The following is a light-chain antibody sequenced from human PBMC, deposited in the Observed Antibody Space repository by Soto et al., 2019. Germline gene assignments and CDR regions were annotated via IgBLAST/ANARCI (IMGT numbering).Light chain of an antibody. Sequence: QSALTQPASVSGSPGQSITIPCSGRSSDLGGLNYVSWYQQHPGKVPKLIIYEDSKRPSGVSNRFSGSKSGNTASLTISGLQAEDEADYYCRSFAGSSTFVVFGGGTQLTVL. V-gene: IGLV2-23*02. CDR2: EDS. J-gene: IGLJ2*01. CDR1: SSDLGGLNY. CDR3: RSFAGSSTFVV.